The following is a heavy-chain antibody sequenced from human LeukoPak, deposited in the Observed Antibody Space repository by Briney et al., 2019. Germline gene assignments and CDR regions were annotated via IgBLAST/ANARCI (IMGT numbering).Heavy chain of an antibody. J-gene: IGHJ4*02. Sequence: GGSLRLSCAASGLTFSSYAMRWVRQAPGKGLEWVSAISGSGGTTYYADSVKGRFTVSRDNSKNTLYLQMNSLRAEDTAVYYCAKDFAGGSPDDYWGQGTLVTVSS. CDR2: ISGSGGTT. CDR1: GLTFSSYA. V-gene: IGHV3-23*01. D-gene: IGHD3-10*01. CDR3: AKDFAGGSPDDY.